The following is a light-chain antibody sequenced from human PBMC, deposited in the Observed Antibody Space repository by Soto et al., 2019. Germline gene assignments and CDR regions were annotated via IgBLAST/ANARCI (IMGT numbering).Light chain of an antibody. Sequence: EIVLTQSPGTLSLSPGERATLSCRASQIFSSNSLAWFQQKVGQAPRLLIYGASTRSTGIPDRFSGSGSGTDFSLTTSRLEPEDVAVYFCQQYVGSPFTLGQGTRLELQ. CDR2: GAS. CDR1: QIFSSNS. J-gene: IGKJ5*01. V-gene: IGKV3-20*01. CDR3: QQYVGSPFT.